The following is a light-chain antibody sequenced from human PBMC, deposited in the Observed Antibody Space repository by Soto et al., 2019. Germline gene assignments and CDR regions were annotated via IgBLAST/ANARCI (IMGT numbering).Light chain of an antibody. CDR3: AGWDDSLSGWV. J-gene: IGLJ3*02. CDR2: RNN. V-gene: IGLV1-47*01. CDR1: SSNIGSNY. Sequence: QSVLTQPPSASGTPGQRVTISCSGSSSNIGSNYVYWYQQLPGTAPKVLIYRNNQRPSGVPDRFAGSKSGTSASLAISGLRSEDEADYLCAGWDDSLSGWVFGGGTKLTVL.